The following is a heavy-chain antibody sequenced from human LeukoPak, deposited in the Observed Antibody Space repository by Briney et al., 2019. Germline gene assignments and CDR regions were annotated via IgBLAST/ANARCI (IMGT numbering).Heavy chain of an antibody. Sequence: SETLFLTCAVYGGSFSGYYWSWIRQPPGKGLEWIGEINHSGSTNYNPSLTSQVTISVDTSKNQFSLRLSSVTAADTAVYYCASLGTVYGGNSVDFDYWGQGTLVTVSS. J-gene: IGHJ4*02. CDR2: INHSGST. CDR3: ASLGTVYGGNSVDFDY. CDR1: GGSFSGYY. V-gene: IGHV4-34*01. D-gene: IGHD4-23*01.